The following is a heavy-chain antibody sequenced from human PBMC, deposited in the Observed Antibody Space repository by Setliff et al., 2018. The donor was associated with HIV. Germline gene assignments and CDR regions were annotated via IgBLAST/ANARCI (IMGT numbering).Heavy chain of an antibody. D-gene: IGHD6-19*01. CDR1: GFTFSDHY. J-gene: IGHJ6*03. CDR3: ATLSGYSSGWYDFGRIASGGYYSMDV. Sequence: HPGGSLRLSCAASGFTFSDHYMDWVRQAPGKGLEWVGRTRNKANSYTTEYAASVKGRFIISRDDSKNSLHLQMNSLKTEDTAVYYCATLSGYSSGWYDFGRIASGGYYSMDVWGKGTAVTVSS. CDR2: TRNKANSYTT. V-gene: IGHV3-72*01.